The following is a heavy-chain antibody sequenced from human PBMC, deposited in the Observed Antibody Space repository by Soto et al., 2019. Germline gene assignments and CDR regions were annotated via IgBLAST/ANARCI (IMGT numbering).Heavy chain of an antibody. V-gene: IGHV1-18*04. D-gene: IGHD2-15*01. CDR1: GYTFTSYG. CDR2: ISAYNGNT. Sequence: ASVKVSCKASGYTFTSYGISWVRQAPGQGLEWMGWISAYNGNTKYTQKLQGRLTMTTDTSTSTAYMELRSLRSDDTAVYYCAGAEGVVVAASDYWGQGTLVTVSS. J-gene: IGHJ4*02. CDR3: AGAEGVVVAASDY.